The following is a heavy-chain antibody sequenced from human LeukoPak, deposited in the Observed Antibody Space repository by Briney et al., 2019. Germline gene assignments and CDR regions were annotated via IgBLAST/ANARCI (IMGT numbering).Heavy chain of an antibody. CDR2: IYSGGTT. V-gene: IGHV3-53*01. Sequence: GGSLRLSCAASGFSVRTNYMSWVRQAPGKGLEWDSVIYSGGTTRYADSVKGRFTISRDNSKNTLFLQMNSLRAEDTAVYHCVRAVPHNYYYDSSGYYGDAFDSWGQGTLVSVSS. CDR1: GFSVRTNY. CDR3: VRAVPHNYYYDSSGYYGDAFDS. D-gene: IGHD3-22*01. J-gene: IGHJ3*02.